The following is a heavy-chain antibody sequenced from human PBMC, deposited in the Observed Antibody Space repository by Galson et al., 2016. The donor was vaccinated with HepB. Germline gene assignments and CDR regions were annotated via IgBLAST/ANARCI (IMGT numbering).Heavy chain of an antibody. J-gene: IGHJ6*02. CDR3: ARWQKFSSSWYQAYYYYYYGMDV. Sequence: SVKVSCKASGDSLNTYAFSWVRQAPGEGLEWMGGIIPIFVTTSYAQKFQGRVTITADESTSTVYMELSSLTSEYTAVYYCARWQKFSSSWYQAYYYYYYGMDVWGQGTTVTVSS. CDR2: IIPIFVTT. D-gene: IGHD6-13*01. CDR1: GDSLNTYA. V-gene: IGHV1-69*13.